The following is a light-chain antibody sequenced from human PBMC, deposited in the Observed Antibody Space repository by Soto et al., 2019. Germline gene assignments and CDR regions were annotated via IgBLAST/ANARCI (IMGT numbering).Light chain of an antibody. CDR1: QPISSC. CDR3: QQYENYWT. CDR2: DAS. J-gene: IGKJ1*01. Sequence: DIQMAQSPPTLSASVGYRVTISCRASQPISSCLAWYHQKPGKAPKLLIYDASNLESGVPSRFSGSGSGTEFTLTISSLKPEDFGISYCQQYENYWTFGQGTKVDIK. V-gene: IGKV1-5*01.